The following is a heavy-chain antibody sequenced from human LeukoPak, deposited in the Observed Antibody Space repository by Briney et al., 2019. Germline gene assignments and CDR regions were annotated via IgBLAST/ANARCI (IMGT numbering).Heavy chain of an antibody. V-gene: IGHV3-53*01. CDR1: GCTVITND. J-gene: IGHJ4*02. CDR3: ARGVEPLAANTLAY. Sequence: GGSLRLSCAASGCTVITNDMTWVRQAPGKRLEWVSVLDSDGNTKYAASVQGRFTISRDNSKNTLYLEMNSLSPDDTAVYYCARGVEPLAANTLAYWGQGTLVTVSS. CDR2: LDSDGNT. D-gene: IGHD1-14*01.